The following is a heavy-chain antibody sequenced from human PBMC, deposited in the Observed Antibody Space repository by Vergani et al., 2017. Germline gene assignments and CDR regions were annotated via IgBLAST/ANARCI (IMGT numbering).Heavy chain of an antibody. D-gene: IGHD2-2*01. V-gene: IGHV4-59*01. Sequence: QVQLQESGPGLVKPSETLSLTCTVSGGSISSYYWSWIRQPPGKGLEWIGYIYYSGSTNYNPSLKSRVTISVDTSKNQFSLKLSSVTAADTAVDYCARVGPVVPAAMDYDAFDIWGQGTMVTVSS. CDR2: IYYSGST. CDR3: ARVGPVVPAAMDYDAFDI. CDR1: GGSISSYY. J-gene: IGHJ3*02.